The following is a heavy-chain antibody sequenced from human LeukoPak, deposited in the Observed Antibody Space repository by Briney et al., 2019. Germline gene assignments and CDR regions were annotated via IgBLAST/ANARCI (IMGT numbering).Heavy chain of an antibody. V-gene: IGHV4-59*01. J-gene: IGHJ6*03. Sequence: SETLSLTCTVSGGSISSYYWSWIRQPPGKGLEWIGYIYYSGSTNYRPSLKSRVTISVDTSKNQLSLKLSSVTAADTAVYYCARVGGSYGYYYYYMDVWGKGTTVTISS. CDR2: IYYSGST. D-gene: IGHD1-26*01. CDR1: GGSISSYY. CDR3: ARVGGSYGYYYYYMDV.